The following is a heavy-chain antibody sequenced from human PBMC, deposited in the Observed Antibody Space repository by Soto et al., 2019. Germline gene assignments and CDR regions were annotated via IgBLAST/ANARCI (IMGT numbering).Heavy chain of an antibody. J-gene: IGHJ6*04. CDR3: ARASGIPEAGGPNSYYYYGRDF. CDR1: GGSISSGGYS. V-gene: IGHV4-30-2*01. D-gene: IGHD3-16*01. Sequence: PSETLSLTCAVSGGSISSGGYSWSWIRQPPGKGLEWIGYIYHSGSTYYNPSLKSRVTISVDRSKNQFSLKLSSVTAADTAVYDWARASGIPEAGGPNSYYYYGRDFWAKGTRVTVSS. CDR2: IYHSGST.